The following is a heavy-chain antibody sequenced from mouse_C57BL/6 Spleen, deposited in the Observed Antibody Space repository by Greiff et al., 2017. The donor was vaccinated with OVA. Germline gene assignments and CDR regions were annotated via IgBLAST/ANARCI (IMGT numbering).Heavy chain of an antibody. J-gene: IGHJ2*01. CDR1: GYAFSSSW. D-gene: IGHD1-1*01. CDR3: ARRDYGSSYVIDY. CDR2: IYPGDGDT. Sequence: QVHVKQSGPELVKPGASVKISCKASGYAFSSSWMNWVKQRPGKGLEWIGRIYPGDGDTNYNGKFKGKATLTADKSSSTAYMQLSSLTSEDSAVYFCARRDYGSSYVIDYWGQGTTLTVSS. V-gene: IGHV1-82*01.